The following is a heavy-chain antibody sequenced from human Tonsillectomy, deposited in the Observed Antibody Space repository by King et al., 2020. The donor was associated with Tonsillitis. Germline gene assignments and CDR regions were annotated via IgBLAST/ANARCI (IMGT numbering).Heavy chain of an antibody. J-gene: IGHJ3*02. CDR1: GYTFTGHC. Sequence: QLVQSGAEVKRPGASVKVSCKASGYTFTGHCLHWGRPAPGQGLEWMGWINPNSGDTDYAQNFQGRGTMTRETSISTAYMWLSRLRSDDTAVYYCARDYYGSGNYPDAFDIWGQGTMVTVSS. CDR2: INPNSGDT. CDR3: ARDYYGSGNYPDAFDI. V-gene: IGHV1-2*02. D-gene: IGHD3-10*01.